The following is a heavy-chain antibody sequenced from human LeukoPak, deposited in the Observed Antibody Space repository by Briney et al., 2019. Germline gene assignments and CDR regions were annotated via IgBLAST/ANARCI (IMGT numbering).Heavy chain of an antibody. CDR1: GYSFTSYW. Sequence: GESLKISCKGSGYSFTSYWIGWVRQMPGKGLEWMGIIYPGDSDTTYSPSFQGQVTISADKSISTAYLQWSSLKASDSAMYYCGRIPAAGSLKGSFDIWGQGAMVTVSS. J-gene: IGHJ3*02. V-gene: IGHV5-51*01. D-gene: IGHD6-13*01. CDR2: IYPGDSDT. CDR3: GRIPAAGSLKGSFDI.